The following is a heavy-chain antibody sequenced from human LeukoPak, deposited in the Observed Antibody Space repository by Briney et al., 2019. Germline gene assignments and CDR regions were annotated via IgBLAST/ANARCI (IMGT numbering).Heavy chain of an antibody. Sequence: SETLSLTCTVSGGSISSNYWSWIRQPPGKGLESIGYINYSGSTNYNPSLKSRVTMSVDTSKNQFSLKVSSVTAADTAVYYCAKLVSSGWYYDYWGQGTLVTVSS. CDR1: GGSISSNY. D-gene: IGHD6-19*01. J-gene: IGHJ4*02. V-gene: IGHV4-59*08. CDR3: AKLVSSGWYYDY. CDR2: INYSGST.